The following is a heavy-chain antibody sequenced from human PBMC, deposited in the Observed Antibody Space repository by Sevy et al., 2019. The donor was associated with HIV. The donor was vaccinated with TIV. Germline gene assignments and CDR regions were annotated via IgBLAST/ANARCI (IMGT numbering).Heavy chain of an antibody. CDR2: ISFSGSKT. J-gene: IGHJ4*02. CDR1: GFNFNNYA. V-gene: IGHV3-23*01. Sequence: GGSLRLSCAAAGFNFNNYAMTWVRQAPGKGLEWVSGISFSGSKTYYAESVKGRFSISRDPSKNTLYLQMNNVRVEDTAVYFCAKTPFKDFWNDYYSFYFDFWGQGTLVTVSS. D-gene: IGHD3-3*01. CDR3: AKTPFKDFWNDYYSFYFDF.